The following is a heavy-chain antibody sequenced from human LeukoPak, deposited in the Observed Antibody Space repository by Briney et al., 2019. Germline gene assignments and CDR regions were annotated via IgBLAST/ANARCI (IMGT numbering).Heavy chain of an antibody. Sequence: GGSLRLSCAASGFTFSSYSMNWVRQAPGKGLEWVSSISSSSSYIYYADSVKGRFTISRDNAKNSLYLQMNSLRAEDTAVYFCAKDLYTTIQGFDYWGQGTLVTVSS. CDR2: ISSSSSYI. V-gene: IGHV3-21*01. J-gene: IGHJ4*02. CDR1: GFTFSSYS. D-gene: IGHD5-12*01. CDR3: AKDLYTTIQGFDY.